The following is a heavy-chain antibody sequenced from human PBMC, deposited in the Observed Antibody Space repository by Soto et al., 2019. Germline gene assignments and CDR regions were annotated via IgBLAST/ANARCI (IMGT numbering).Heavy chain of an antibody. CDR3: AKGGPYYYDSSGYYDY. CDR1: GFTFSSYA. D-gene: IGHD3-22*01. V-gene: IGHV3-23*01. CDR2: ISGSGGST. Sequence: EVQLLESGGGLVQPGGSLRLSCAASGFTFSSYAMSWVRQAPGKGLEWVSAISGSGGSTYYADSVKGRFTISRDNSKNTLYLQLNSLRAEGTAVYYCAKGGPYYYDSSGYYDYWGQGTLVTVSS. J-gene: IGHJ4*02.